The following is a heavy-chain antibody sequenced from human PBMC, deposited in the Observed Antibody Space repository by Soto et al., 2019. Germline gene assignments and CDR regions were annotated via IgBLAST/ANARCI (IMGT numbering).Heavy chain of an antibody. CDR2: ISYDGSNK. Sequence: QVQLVESGGGVVQPGRSLRLSCAASGLIFSTYDMHWVRQAPGKGLEWVAVISYDGSNKYYADSVKGRFTISRDNSKNTLYLQMNSLRAEDTAVYYCASNRTYGDYGGMDVWGQGTTVTVSS. J-gene: IGHJ6*02. CDR3: ASNRTYGDYGGMDV. D-gene: IGHD4-17*01. CDR1: GLIFSTYD. V-gene: IGHV3-30*03.